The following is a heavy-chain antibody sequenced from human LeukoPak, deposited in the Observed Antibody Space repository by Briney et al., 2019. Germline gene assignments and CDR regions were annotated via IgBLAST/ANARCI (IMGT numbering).Heavy chain of an antibody. D-gene: IGHD5/OR15-5a*01. CDR2: INTDGTNT. V-gene: IGHV3-74*01. Sequence: PGGSLRLSCAASGFTFSTYWIHWIRQAPGKGLEWVSCINTDGTNTTYADSVKGRFIISRDNVKNTLYLQMHSLRVEDAAVYYCARGVEYWGQGTLVTVSS. CDR1: GFTFSTYW. J-gene: IGHJ4*02. CDR3: ARGVEY.